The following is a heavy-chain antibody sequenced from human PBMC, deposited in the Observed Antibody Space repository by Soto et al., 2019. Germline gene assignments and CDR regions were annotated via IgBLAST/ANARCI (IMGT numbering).Heavy chain of an antibody. CDR1: RYIFTNYG. CDR3: ARALTGYGMDV. J-gene: IGHJ6*02. Sequence: ASVTVSCKAVRYIFTNYGVSWVRQAPGQGLEWMGWITTYNGNTEYAQKFQGRVTMTTDASTSTAYMELGSLRSDDTAIYYCARALTGYGMDVWGQGTTVTVSS. V-gene: IGHV1-18*01. CDR2: ITTYNGNT.